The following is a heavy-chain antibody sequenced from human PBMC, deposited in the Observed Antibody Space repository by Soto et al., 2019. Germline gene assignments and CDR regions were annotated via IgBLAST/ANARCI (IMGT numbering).Heavy chain of an antibody. J-gene: IGHJ4*02. Sequence: PGGSLRLSCAASGFTFSDYYMSWSRQAPGKGLEWVSYISSTSSHTNYADSVKGRFTISRDNAKNSLYLQMDSLRAEDTAVYYCARDRLSGKSGYGLNWGQGTLVTVSS. CDR3: ARDRLSGKSGYGLN. D-gene: IGHD5-12*01. CDR1: GFTFSDYY. V-gene: IGHV3-11*06. CDR2: ISSTSSHT.